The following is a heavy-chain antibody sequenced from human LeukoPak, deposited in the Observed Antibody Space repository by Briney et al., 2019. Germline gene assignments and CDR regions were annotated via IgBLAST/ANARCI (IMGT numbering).Heavy chain of an antibody. D-gene: IGHD1-26*01. J-gene: IGHJ4*02. CDR1: GFTFSSYS. Sequence: GGSLRLFCAASGFTFSSYSMNWVRQAPGKGLEWVSSISSTSSYKYYADSVKGRFTISRDNANNSLYLQMNSLRAEDTALYYCATWTTRGSFDYWGQGTLVTVSS. V-gene: IGHV3-21*01. CDR3: ATWTTRGSFDY. CDR2: ISSTSSYK.